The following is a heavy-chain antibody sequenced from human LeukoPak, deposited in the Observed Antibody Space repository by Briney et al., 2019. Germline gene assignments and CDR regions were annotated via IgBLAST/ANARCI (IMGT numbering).Heavy chain of an antibody. J-gene: IGHJ4*02. D-gene: IGHD5-18*01. V-gene: IGHV3-23*01. CDR1: GFTFSSYA. CDR2: ISGNGGST. Sequence: GGSLRLACAASGFTFSSYAMSWVRQAPGKGLEWVSTISGNGGSTYYADSVKGRFTISRDNSKNTLYLQMNSLRAEDTAVYYCARDLSSRQLWSFDYWGQGTLVTVSS. CDR3: ARDLSSRQLWSFDY.